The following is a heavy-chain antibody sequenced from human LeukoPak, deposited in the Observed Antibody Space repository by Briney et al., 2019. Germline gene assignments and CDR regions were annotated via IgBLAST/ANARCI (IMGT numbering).Heavy chain of an antibody. D-gene: IGHD3-9*01. Sequence: QPGGSLRLSCAASGFTFSSYGMSWVRQAPGKGLEWVSSISGSGGSTYYADSVKGRFTISRDNSKNTLYLQMNSLRAEDTAVYYCARVYDILPGYYYFELWPQGPLDRVSS. J-gene: IGHJ4*02. CDR2: ISGSGGST. V-gene: IGHV3-23*01. CDR1: GFTFSSYG. CDR3: ARVYDILPGYYYFEL.